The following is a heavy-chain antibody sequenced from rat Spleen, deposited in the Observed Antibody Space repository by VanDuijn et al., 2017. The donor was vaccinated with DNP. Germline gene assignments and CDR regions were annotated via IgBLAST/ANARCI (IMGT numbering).Heavy chain of an antibody. D-gene: IGHD4-2*01. CDR2: IGSPAYAP. Sequence: EVQLVESGGDLVQPGRSLKLFCAASGFTFSAYYMAWVRQAPAKGLEWVAYIGSPAYAPYYTDSVKGRFAISRDNAKSTLYLQMNSLRSEDMAIYYCSRHETDYWGQGVMVTVSS. J-gene: IGHJ2*01. CDR1: GFTFSAYY. V-gene: IGHV5-25*01. CDR3: SRHETDY.